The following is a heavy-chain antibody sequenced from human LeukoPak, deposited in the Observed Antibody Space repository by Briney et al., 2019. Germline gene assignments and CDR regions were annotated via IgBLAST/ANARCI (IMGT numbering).Heavy chain of an antibody. Sequence: SETLSLTCTVSGGSISSYYWSWIRQPPGKGLEWIGNIYHGQITSFNPSFKGRVAISVDRSQNQFSLRMNPVIVADSAVYYCAREGLQYHFDFWGQGTLVTVSS. J-gene: IGHJ4*02. V-gene: IGHV4-59*12. CDR1: GGSISSYY. CDR3: AREGLQYHFDF. D-gene: IGHD2-2*01. CDR2: IYHGQIT.